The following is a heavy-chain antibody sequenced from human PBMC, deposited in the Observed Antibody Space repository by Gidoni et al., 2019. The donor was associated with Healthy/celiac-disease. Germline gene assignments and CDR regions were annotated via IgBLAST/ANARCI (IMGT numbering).Heavy chain of an antibody. CDR2: IWYEGSNK. CDR3: ASDAYCSGGSCYSVGFDY. Sequence: QVQLVESGGGVVQPGRSLRLSCAASGFTFSSYGMHWCRQAPGKGLEGVAVIWYEGSNKYYADSVKGRFTISRDNSKNTLYLQMNSLRAEDTAVYYCASDAYCSGGSCYSVGFDYWGQGTLVTVSS. J-gene: IGHJ4*02. CDR1: GFTFSSYG. D-gene: IGHD2-15*01. V-gene: IGHV3-33*01.